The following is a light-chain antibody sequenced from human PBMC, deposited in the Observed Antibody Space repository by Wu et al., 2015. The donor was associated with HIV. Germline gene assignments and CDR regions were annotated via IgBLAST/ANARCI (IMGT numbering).Light chain of an antibody. Sequence: DIQMTQSPSSLSASVGDRVTITCRASQSISNYINWYQQEPGRAPKLLIYAASSLQSGVPSRFSGSGSGTDFSLSITSLQPEDIATYYCQQTYSTPEYTFGQGTKLEIK. CDR1: QSISNY. CDR2: AAS. CDR3: QQTYSTPEYT. J-gene: IGKJ2*01. V-gene: IGKV1-39*01.